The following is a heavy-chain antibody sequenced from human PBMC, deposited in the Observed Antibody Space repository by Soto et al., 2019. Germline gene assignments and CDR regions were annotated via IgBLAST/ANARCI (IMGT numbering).Heavy chain of an antibody. J-gene: IGHJ6*02. CDR2: ISDSGDHT. V-gene: IGHV3-23*01. Sequence: EVQMLESGGGLVQPGGSLRLSCAASGFTFRNYAMSWVRQAPGKGLEWVSTISDSGDHTWYADSVKGRFTISRDNSRKTVFLQMNSLRAEDTALYYCAKSRGSENQSPYDFGMDVWGQGTTLTVSS. CDR1: GFTFRNYA. D-gene: IGHD3-10*01. CDR3: AKSRGSENQSPYDFGMDV.